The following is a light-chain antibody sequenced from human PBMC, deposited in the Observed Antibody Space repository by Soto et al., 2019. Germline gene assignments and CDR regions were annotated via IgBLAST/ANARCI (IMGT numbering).Light chain of an antibody. V-gene: IGKV1-27*01. CDR3: QRYNSAPPVT. CDR1: QGISNY. J-gene: IGKJ4*01. Sequence: DIQMTQSPSSLSASVGDRLTITCRASQGISNYLAWYQQKPGKVPKLLIYAASTLQSGVPSRFSGSGAGTDFTLTISSLQPEDVATYCCQRYNSAPPVTFGGGTKVEIK. CDR2: AAS.